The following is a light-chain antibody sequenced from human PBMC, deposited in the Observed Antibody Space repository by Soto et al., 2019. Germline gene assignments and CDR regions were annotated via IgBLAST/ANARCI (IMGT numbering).Light chain of an antibody. CDR2: AAS. CDR1: QRISYN. Sequence: DIQMTPSPSSLSASVGDRVTITCRASQRISYNLNWYQQKPGKAPKLLIYAASTLQSGVPSRFSGSGSGTEFTLTISSLQPDDFATYYCQQYNSYWTFGQGTKVDI. V-gene: IGKV1-17*01. CDR3: QQYNSYWT. J-gene: IGKJ1*01.